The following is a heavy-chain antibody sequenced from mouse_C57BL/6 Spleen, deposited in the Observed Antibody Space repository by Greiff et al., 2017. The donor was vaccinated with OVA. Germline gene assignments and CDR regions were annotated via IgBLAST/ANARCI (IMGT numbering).Heavy chain of an antibody. J-gene: IGHJ4*01. V-gene: IGHV1-54*01. CDR1: GYAFTNYS. CDR2: INPGSGGT. Sequence: QVQLQQSGAELVRPGTSVKVSCKASGYAFTNYSIEWVKQRPGQGLEWIGVINPGSGGTNYNEKFKGKATLTADKSSSTAYMQLSSLTSEDSAVYFCARSGGNWEDMDYWGQGTSVTVSS. D-gene: IGHD4-1*01. CDR3: ARSGGNWEDMDY.